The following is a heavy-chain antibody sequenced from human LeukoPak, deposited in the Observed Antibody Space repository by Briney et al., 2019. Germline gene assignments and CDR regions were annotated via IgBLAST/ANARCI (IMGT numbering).Heavy chain of an antibody. CDR3: ARDSSSSYSDAFDI. D-gene: IGHD6-13*01. V-gene: IGHV4-38-2*01. CDR2: ISHSGST. CDR1: GYSISSGYY. Sequence: PSESLTLTCAVSGYSISSGYYWGWLRQPPGKGLEWFGSISHSGSTYYNQSLKGRVTISVDASKNQLSLQMNTLSAADTAVYFCARDSSSSYSDAFDIWGQGKMVTVSS. J-gene: IGHJ3*02.